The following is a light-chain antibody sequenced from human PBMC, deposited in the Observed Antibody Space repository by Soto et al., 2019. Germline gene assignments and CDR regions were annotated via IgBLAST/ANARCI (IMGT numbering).Light chain of an antibody. Sequence: DIQMTQSPSSLSASVGDRVTITCRASHTISDYLNWYQQKPGKAPKVLIYAASSLQNGVPSRFSGSGSWTEFTLTISSLQPEDSATYYCQQSYNTRAFGQGTKVDIK. CDR2: AAS. J-gene: IGKJ2*01. CDR1: HTISDY. CDR3: QQSYNTRA. V-gene: IGKV1-39*01.